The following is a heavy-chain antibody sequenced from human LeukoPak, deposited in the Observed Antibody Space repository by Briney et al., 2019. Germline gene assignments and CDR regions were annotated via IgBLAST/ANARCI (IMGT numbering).Heavy chain of an antibody. CDR3: ATRLRYFDWPYYDY. CDR2: INHSGST. D-gene: IGHD3-9*01. CDR1: GGSFSGYY. V-gene: IGHV4-34*01. Sequence: PSETLSLTCAVYGGSFSGYYWSWIRQPPGKGLEWIGEINHSGSTNYNPSLKSRVTISVDRSKNQFSLKLSSVTAADTAVYYCATRLRYFDWPYYDYWGQGTLVTVSS. J-gene: IGHJ4*02.